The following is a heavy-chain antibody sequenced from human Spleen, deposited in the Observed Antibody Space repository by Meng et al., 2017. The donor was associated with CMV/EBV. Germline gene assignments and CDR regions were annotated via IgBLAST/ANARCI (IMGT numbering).Heavy chain of an antibody. J-gene: IGHJ4*02. CDR1: GFTFSGYW. D-gene: IGHD2-21*01. CDR2: IKQDGSEK. Sequence: GGSLRLSCAASGFTFSGYWMSWVRQAPGKGLEWVASIKQDGSEKYYVDSVKGRFTISRDNAKNSLYLQMNSLRAEDTAVYYCARGLKVIGSALDYWGQGTLVTVSS. V-gene: IGHV3-7*01. CDR3: ARGLKVIGSALDY.